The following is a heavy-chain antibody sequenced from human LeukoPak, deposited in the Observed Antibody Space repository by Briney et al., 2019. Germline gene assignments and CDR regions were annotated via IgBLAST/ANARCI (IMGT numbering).Heavy chain of an antibody. V-gene: IGHV3-7*01. CDR1: GFTFSHYY. J-gene: IGHJ3*01. Sequence: PGGSLTLPCVASGFTFSHYYMTWYRQAPGKGLEWVANLNQDGSVQLYGDSVRGRFTISRDNAKNSVYIQMNSLRVEDTAMYYCARDHNVADVWGQGTMVTVS. CDR2: LNQDGSVQ. CDR3: ARDHNVADV. D-gene: IGHD2-8*01.